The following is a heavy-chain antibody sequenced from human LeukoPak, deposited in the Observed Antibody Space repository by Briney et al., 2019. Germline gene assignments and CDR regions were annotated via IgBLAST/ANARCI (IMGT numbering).Heavy chain of an antibody. D-gene: IGHD3-16*01. CDR3: ARGGGLDV. CDR2: ISYDGSNK. J-gene: IGHJ6*02. Sequence: PGGSLRLSRAASGFTFSSYGMHWVRQAPGKGLEWVAVISYDGSNKYYAGSVKGRFTISRDNSKNTLYLQMNSLRAEDTAVYFCARGGGLDVWGQGATVTVSS. V-gene: IGHV3-30*03. CDR1: GFTFSSYG.